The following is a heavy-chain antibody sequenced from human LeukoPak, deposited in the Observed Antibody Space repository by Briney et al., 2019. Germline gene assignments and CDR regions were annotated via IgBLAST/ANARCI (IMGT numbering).Heavy chain of an antibody. CDR3: ARRSGIAVAGAFDY. CDR1: GFTFSSYA. V-gene: IGHV3-23*01. Sequence: PGGSLRLSCAASGFTFSSYAMSWVRQAPGKGLGWVSAISGSGGSTYYADSVKGRFTISRDNSKNTLYLQMNSLRAEDTAVYYCARRSGIAVAGAFDYWGQGTLVTVSS. J-gene: IGHJ4*02. CDR2: ISGSGGST. D-gene: IGHD6-19*01.